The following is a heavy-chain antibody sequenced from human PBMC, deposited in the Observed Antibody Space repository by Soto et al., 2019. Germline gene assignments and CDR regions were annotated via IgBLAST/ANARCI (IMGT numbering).Heavy chain of an antibody. J-gene: IGHJ4*02. CDR2: ISSSSSYI. CDR1: GFTFSSYS. CDR3: ARAQLRYFDSFRFPPDY. Sequence: PGGSLRLSCAASGFTFSSYSMNWVRQAPGKGLEWVSSISSSSSYIYYADSVKGRFTISRDNSKNSLYLQMGSLRAEDMAVYYWARAQLRYFDSFRFPPDYWGQGTLVTVS. V-gene: IGHV3-21*01. D-gene: IGHD3-9*01.